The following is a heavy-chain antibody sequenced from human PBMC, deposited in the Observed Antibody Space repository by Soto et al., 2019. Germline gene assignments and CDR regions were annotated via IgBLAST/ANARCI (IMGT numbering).Heavy chain of an antibody. J-gene: IGHJ6*02. V-gene: IGHV3-7*01. Sequence: EVQLVASGGGLVQPGGSLRLSCAASGFTFSNYWMSWVRQAPVKGLEWVGNIKQDGSEKNYVDFVEGRFTISRDNAEKSLYLQVNSLRVEDSAVYYCARIASTGRGGDVWGQWTTVVVSS. CDR1: GFTFSNYW. CDR3: ARIASTGRGGDV. CDR2: IKQDGSEK. D-gene: IGHD6-13*01.